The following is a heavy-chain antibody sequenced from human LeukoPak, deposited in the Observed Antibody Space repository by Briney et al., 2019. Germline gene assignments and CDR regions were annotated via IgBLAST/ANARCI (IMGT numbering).Heavy chain of an antibody. D-gene: IGHD3-22*01. Sequence: SETLSLTCTVSGGSISSYYGSWIRQPAGKGLEWIGRIYTSGSTNYNPSLKSRVTMSVDTSKNQFSLKLSSVTAADTAVYYCAKVHDYYDSTWFDPWGQGTLVTVSS. CDR2: IYTSGST. CDR3: AKVHDYYDSTWFDP. J-gene: IGHJ5*02. CDR1: GGSISSYY. V-gene: IGHV4-4*07.